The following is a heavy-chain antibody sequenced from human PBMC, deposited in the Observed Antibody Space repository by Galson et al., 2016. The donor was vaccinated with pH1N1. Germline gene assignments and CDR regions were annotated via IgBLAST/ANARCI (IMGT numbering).Heavy chain of an antibody. D-gene: IGHD3-22*01. V-gene: IGHV1-69*13. Sequence: SVKVSCKASGGTFGSYGINWVRQAPGQGLEWMGGIIPIFNTVKYAQNFQGRVTITADESTTTAYMELSSLRSEDTDMYYCAREDYYDTDLSDWYFDLWGRGTLLTVSS. CDR2: IIPIFNTV. CDR3: AREDYYDTDLSDWYFDL. CDR1: GGTFGSYG. J-gene: IGHJ2*01.